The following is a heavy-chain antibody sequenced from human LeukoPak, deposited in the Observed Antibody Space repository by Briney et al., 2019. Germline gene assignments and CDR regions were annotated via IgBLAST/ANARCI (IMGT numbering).Heavy chain of an antibody. Sequence: GGSLRLSCVASGFTLINYNMNWVRQAPGKGLEWVSSISSSSSYIYYADSVKGRFTISRDNAKNSLYLQMNSLRAEDTAVYYCARDRIAVRFDYWGQGTLVTVSS. CDR1: GFTLINYN. J-gene: IGHJ4*02. CDR3: ARDRIAVRFDY. D-gene: IGHD2-21*01. CDR2: ISSSSSYI. V-gene: IGHV3-21*01.